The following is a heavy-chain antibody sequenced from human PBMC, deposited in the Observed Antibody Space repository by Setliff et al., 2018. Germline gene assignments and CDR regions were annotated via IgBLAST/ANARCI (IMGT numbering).Heavy chain of an antibody. CDR3: VRVRVVQGYYEFDS. J-gene: IGHJ4*02. D-gene: IGHD3-16*01. CDR2: IYFNGNT. V-gene: IGHV4-39*07. CDR1: GGSISTSNYH. Sequence: NPSETLSLTCNVSGGSISTSNYHWGWVRQPPGKGLEWIANIYFNGNTVKQPYLKSRVSISIDTSKNHFSLGLSSVIAADTATYYCVRVRVVQGYYEFDSWGQGALVTV.